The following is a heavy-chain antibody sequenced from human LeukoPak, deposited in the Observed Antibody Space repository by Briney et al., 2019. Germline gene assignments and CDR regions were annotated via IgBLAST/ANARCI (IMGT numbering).Heavy chain of an antibody. J-gene: IGHJ4*02. Sequence: PGGSLRLSCAASGFTFSSYAMHWVRQAPGKGLEYVPAISSNGGSTYYANSVKGRFTISRDNSMNTLYLQMGSLRAEDMAVYYCARGEVRFLEWLLFFDYWGQGTLVTVSS. CDR3: ARGEVRFLEWLLFFDY. CDR2: ISSNGGST. CDR1: GFTFSSYA. V-gene: IGHV3-64*01. D-gene: IGHD3-3*01.